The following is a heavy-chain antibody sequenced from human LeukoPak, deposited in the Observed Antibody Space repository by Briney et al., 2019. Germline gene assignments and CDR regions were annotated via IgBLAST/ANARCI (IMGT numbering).Heavy chain of an antibody. D-gene: IGHD3-10*01. J-gene: IGHJ3*02. CDR2: ISRSGAYI. CDR1: GFTLSSYS. CDR3: PSFPPYMVRTDAFDI. Sequence: AGGSLRLSCAASGFTLSSYSMNWVRQAPGKGLEWVSSISRSGAYIYYADSVKGRFTISRDNAKNSLYLQMNSLRAEDRAVYYCPSFPPYMVRTDAFDIWGQGTMATVSS. V-gene: IGHV3-21*01.